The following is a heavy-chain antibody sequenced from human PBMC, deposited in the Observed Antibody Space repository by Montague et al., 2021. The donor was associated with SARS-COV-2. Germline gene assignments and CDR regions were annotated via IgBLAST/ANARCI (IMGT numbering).Heavy chain of an antibody. Sequence: SETLSLTCTVSGGSISSSSYYWGWIRQPPGKGLEWIGSIYYSGSTYYNPSLKSRVTISVDTSKNQFSLKLSSVTAADTAVYYCATITLGYCTNGVCQPPDYWDQGTLVTVSS. CDR3: ATITLGYCTNGVCQPPDY. V-gene: IGHV4-39*01. CDR1: GGSISSSSYY. CDR2: IYYSGST. J-gene: IGHJ4*02. D-gene: IGHD2-8*01.